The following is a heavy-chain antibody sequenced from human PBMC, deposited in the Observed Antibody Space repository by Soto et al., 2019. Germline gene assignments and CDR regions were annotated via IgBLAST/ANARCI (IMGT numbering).Heavy chain of an antibody. CDR1: GFIFSKYG. Sequence: QVQLVESGGGVVQPGRSLRLSCAASGFIFSKYGMHWVRQAPGKGLEWVANIWYDGSKKFYADSVRGRFSISRDNSKNMLYLEMNSLRGEDTALYYCARDDDTSGRYSYNWFDPWGQGTLVTVSS. D-gene: IGHD3-22*01. J-gene: IGHJ5*02. CDR2: IWYDGSKK. V-gene: IGHV3-33*01. CDR3: ARDDDTSGRYSYNWFDP.